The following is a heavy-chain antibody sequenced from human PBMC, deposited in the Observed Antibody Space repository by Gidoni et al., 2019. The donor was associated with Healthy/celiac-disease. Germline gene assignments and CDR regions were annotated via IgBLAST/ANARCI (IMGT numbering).Heavy chain of an antibody. CDR2: ISGSGGST. CDR3: AKAFTGSGYDYPGRHPDY. CDR1: GFTFSSYA. V-gene: IGHV3-23*01. Sequence: EVQLLESGGGLVQPGGSLRLSCAASGFTFSSYAMSWVRQAPGKGLEWVSAISGSGGSTYYADSVKGRFTISRDNSKNTLYLQMNSLRAEDTAVYYCAKAFTGSGYDYPGRHPDYWGQGTLVTVSS. D-gene: IGHD5-12*01. J-gene: IGHJ4*02.